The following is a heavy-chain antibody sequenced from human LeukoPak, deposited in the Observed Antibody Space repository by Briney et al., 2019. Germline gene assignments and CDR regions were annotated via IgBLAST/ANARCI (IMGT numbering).Heavy chain of an antibody. D-gene: IGHD1-14*01. Sequence: GGSLRLSCAASGFTFSDYYMPWIRQAPGQGLEWVSHITRSSTYTNYADSVKGRFTISRDNAKNSLYPQMNSLRAEDTAVYYCARDIALTTGCMDVWGQGTTVTVSS. CDR3: ARDIALTTGCMDV. CDR2: ITRSSTYT. V-gene: IGHV3-11*05. CDR1: GFTFSDYY. J-gene: IGHJ6*02.